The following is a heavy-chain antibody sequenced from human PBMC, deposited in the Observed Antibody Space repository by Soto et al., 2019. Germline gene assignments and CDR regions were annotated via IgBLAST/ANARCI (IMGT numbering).Heavy chain of an antibody. Sequence: QVQLEQSGGEVKQPGSSVRVSCKTSGGTFSTYAINWVRQAPGQGLEWMGAIIPLFGTADYSQKFQGRVTITADEYTSIAYMELSSLRFDDTAVYFCARPKGTYSSGYYDFDFWGQGTLVTVSS. CDR1: GGTFSTYA. V-gene: IGHV1-69*01. CDR3: ARPKGTYSSGYYDFDF. D-gene: IGHD6-19*01. J-gene: IGHJ4*02. CDR2: IIPLFGTA.